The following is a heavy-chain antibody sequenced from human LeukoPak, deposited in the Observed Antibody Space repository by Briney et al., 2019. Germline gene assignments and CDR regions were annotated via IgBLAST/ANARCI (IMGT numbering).Heavy chain of an antibody. J-gene: IGHJ4*02. Sequence: ASVKVSCKASGYTFTNYYLHWVRQAPGQGLEWMGLINPSGGSTTYAQNFQGRLTMTRDTSTSTVYMELSSLRSEDTAMYYCARGLGDYGDPGDYWGQGTLVTVPS. CDR1: GYTFTNYY. D-gene: IGHD4-17*01. CDR3: ARGLGDYGDPGDY. CDR2: INPSGGST. V-gene: IGHV1-46*01.